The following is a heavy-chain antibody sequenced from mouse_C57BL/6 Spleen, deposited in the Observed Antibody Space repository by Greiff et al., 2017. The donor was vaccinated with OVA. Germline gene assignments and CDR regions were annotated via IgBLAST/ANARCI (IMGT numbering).Heavy chain of an antibody. CDR1: GYTFTSYW. CDR2: IYPGSGST. CDR3: ARGGYYSFAY. D-gene: IGHD2-3*01. Sequence: QVQLQQPGAELVKPGASVKMSCKASGYTFTSYWITWVKQRPGQGLEWLGDIYPGSGSTNYNEKFKSKATLTVNTSSSTAYMQLSSLTSEDSAVYYCARGGYYSFAYWGQGTLVTVSA. J-gene: IGHJ3*01. V-gene: IGHV1-55*01.